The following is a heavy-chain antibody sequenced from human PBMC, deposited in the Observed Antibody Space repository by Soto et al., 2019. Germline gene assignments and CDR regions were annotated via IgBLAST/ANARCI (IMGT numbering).Heavy chain of an antibody. J-gene: IGHJ6*02. CDR2: IDPSDSYT. CDR3: ASLLDNLSYYYYGMDV. D-gene: IGHD3-3*01. CDR1: GYSFTSYW. Sequence: GESLKISCKGSGYSFTSYWISWVRQMPGKGLEWMGRIDPSDSYTNYSPSFQGHVTISADKSISTAYLQWSSLKASDTAMYYCASLLDNLSYYYYGMDVWGQGTTVTV. V-gene: IGHV5-10-1*01.